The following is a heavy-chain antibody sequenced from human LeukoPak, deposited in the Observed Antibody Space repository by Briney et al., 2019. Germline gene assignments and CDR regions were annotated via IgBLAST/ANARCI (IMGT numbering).Heavy chain of an antibody. D-gene: IGHD3-10*01. V-gene: IGHV4-30-2*01. J-gene: IGHJ5*02. CDR1: GGSISSGGYS. CDR2: IYHSGST. Sequence: SETLSLTCTVSGGSISSGGYSWSWIRQPPGKGLEWIGYIYHSGSTYYNPSLKSRVTISVDRSKNQFSLKLSSVTAADTAVYYCARERLGSLRAYNWFDPWGQGTLVTVSS. CDR3: ARERLGSLRAYNWFDP.